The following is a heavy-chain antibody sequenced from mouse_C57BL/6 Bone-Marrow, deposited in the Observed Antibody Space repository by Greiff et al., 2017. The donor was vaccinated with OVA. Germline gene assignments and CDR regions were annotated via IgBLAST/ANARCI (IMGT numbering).Heavy chain of an antibody. J-gene: IGHJ4*01. CDR3: AIGGSSSFYYAMDY. CDR2: IHPSDSDT. Sequence: VQLQQPGAELVKPGASVKVSCKASGYTFTNYWMHWVKQRPGQGLEWIVRIHPSDSDTNYNQKFKGKATLTVDKSSSTAYMQLSSLTSEDSAVYYCAIGGSSSFYYAMDYWGQGTSVTVSS. D-gene: IGHD1-1*01. CDR1: GYTFTNYW. V-gene: IGHV1-74*01.